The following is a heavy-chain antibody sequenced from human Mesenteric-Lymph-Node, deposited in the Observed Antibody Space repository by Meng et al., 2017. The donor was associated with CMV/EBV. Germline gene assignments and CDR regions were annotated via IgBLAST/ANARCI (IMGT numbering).Heavy chain of an antibody. Sequence: GGSLRLSCVVSGFTVTANYMSWVRQAPGKGLEWVSVIYGVGRTHYADSVKGRFTISRDSSKNTLYLQMSSLRADDTAVYYCARGGNDFWSSNGYSFYLDYWGQGTLVTVSS. D-gene: IGHD3-3*01. CDR1: GFTVTANY. CDR3: ARGGNDFWSSNGYSFYLDY. CDR2: IYGVGRT. V-gene: IGHV3-53*01. J-gene: IGHJ4*02.